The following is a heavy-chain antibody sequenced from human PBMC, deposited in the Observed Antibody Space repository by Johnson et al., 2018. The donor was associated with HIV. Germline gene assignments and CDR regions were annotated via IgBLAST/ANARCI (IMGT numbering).Heavy chain of an antibody. CDR3: AKDMGYSSFGYGFDI. CDR1: GFTFDDYA. Sequence: VQLVESGGGLVQPGRSLRLSCAGSGFTFDDYAMHWVRQAPGKGLEWVSLISWDGNSTYYADSVKGRFTISRENSENSLYLQLNSLRAEDTALYYCAKDMGYSSFGYGFDIWGQGTMVTVSS. J-gene: IGHJ3*02. D-gene: IGHD6-19*01. V-gene: IGHV3-43D*03. CDR2: ISWDGNST.